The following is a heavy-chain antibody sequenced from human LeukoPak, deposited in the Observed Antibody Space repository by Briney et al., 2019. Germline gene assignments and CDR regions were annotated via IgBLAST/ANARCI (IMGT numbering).Heavy chain of an antibody. V-gene: IGHV4-59*12. D-gene: IGHD5-24*01. Sequence: PSETLSLTCTVSGGSISSYYWSWIRQPPGKGLEWIGYIYYSGSTYYNPSLKSRVTISVDTSKNQFSLKLSSVTAADTAVYYCARDPLRRDGYNSYYFDYWGQGTLVTVSS. CDR2: IYYSGST. CDR3: ARDPLRRDGYNSYYFDY. J-gene: IGHJ4*02. CDR1: GGSISSYY.